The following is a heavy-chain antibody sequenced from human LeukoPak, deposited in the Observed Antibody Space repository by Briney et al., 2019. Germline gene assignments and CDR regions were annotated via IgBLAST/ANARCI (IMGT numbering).Heavy chain of an antibody. CDR2: ISGSGGST. CDR3: AHVAGWAAAGTYYFDY. D-gene: IGHD6-13*01. J-gene: IGHJ4*02. CDR1: GXTFSSYA. V-gene: IGHV3-23*01. Sequence: PGGSLRLSCAASGXTFSSYAMSWVRQAPGKGLEWVSAISGSGGSTYYADSVKGRFTISRDNSKNTLYLQMNSLRAEDTAVYYCAHVAGWAAAGTYYFDYWGQGTLVTVSS.